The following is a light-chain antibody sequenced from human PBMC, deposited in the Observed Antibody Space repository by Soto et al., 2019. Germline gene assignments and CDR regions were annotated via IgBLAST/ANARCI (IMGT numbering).Light chain of an antibody. Sequence: QSVLTQPPSVSAAPGQKVTISCSGSSSNIGGNSVSWYQQLPGTAPKLLIYDDNKRPSGIPDRFSGSKSGTSATLGITGFQTGDEADYYCSSYAASFLRVFGSGTKVTVL. CDR3: SSYAASFLRV. J-gene: IGLJ1*01. CDR1: SSNIGGNS. V-gene: IGLV1-51*01. CDR2: DDN.